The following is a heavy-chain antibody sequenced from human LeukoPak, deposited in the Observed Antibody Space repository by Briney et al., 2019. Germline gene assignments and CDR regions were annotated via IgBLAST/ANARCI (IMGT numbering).Heavy chain of an antibody. CDR3: ASSYYDSSGYYSHYYGMDV. CDR2: INPNSGGT. J-gene: IGHJ6*02. V-gene: IGHV1-2*02. D-gene: IGHD3-22*01. CDR1: GYTFTGYY. Sequence: EASVKVSCKASGYTFTGYYMHWVRQAPGQGLEWMGWINPNSGGTNYAQEFQGRVTMTRDTSISTAYMELSRLRSDDTAVYYCASSYYDSSGYYSHYYGMDVWGQGTTVTVSS.